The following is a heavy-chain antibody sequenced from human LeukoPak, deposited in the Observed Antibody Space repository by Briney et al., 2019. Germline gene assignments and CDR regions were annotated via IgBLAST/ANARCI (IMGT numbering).Heavy chain of an antibody. J-gene: IGHJ4*02. CDR2: INPNSGGT. CDR1: GYTFTGYY. Sequence: GASVKVSCKASGYTFTGYYMHWVRQAPGQGLEWMGWINPNSGGTNYAQKFQGRVTMTRDTSISTAYMELSRLRSDDTAVYYCARCPLRHDFWSGRPIRHFDYWGQGTLVTVSS. D-gene: IGHD3-3*01. V-gene: IGHV1-2*02. CDR3: ARCPLRHDFWSGRPIRHFDY.